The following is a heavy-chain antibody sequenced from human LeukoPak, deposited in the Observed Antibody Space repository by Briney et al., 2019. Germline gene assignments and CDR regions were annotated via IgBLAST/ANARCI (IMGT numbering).Heavy chain of an antibody. CDR1: GFTFSSYG. Sequence: EGSLRLSCAASGFTFSSYGLHWVRQAPGKGLEWVTFIRYDGTEKYYADSVKGRFTISRDDSKNTVYLQMNSLRAEDTAVYYCASHPSHTAMVAWGQGTLVTVSS. CDR2: IRYDGTEK. CDR3: ASHPSHTAMVA. D-gene: IGHD5-18*01. V-gene: IGHV3-30*02. J-gene: IGHJ5*02.